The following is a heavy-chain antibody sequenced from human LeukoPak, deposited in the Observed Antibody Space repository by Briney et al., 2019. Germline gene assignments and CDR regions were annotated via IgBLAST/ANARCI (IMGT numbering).Heavy chain of an antibody. Sequence: QSGGSLRLSCATSGFTFSSYGMHWVRQAPGKGLEWVAVIWYDGSNKYYADSVKGRFTISRDNSKNTLYLQINSLRAEDTAVYYCARDRIGPAASIAAAGTLEPSGWFDPWGQGTLVTVSS. CDR1: GFTFSSYG. CDR2: IWYDGSNK. D-gene: IGHD6-13*01. V-gene: IGHV3-33*01. CDR3: ARDRIGPAASIAAAGTLEPSGWFDP. J-gene: IGHJ5*02.